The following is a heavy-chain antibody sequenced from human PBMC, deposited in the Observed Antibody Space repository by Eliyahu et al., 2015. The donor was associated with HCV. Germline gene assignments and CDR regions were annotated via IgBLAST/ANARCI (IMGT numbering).Heavy chain of an antibody. CDR1: GSSVNNDGMC. CDR3: VRDFYGDSGDWFFHL. J-gene: IGHJ2*01. Sequence: QVTLRESGPALVRPTQTLTLTCTVSGSSVNNDGMCLNWIRQPPGKALEWLARIDWDDIKYYNSFLKTRLTISKDTSTNQVVLTITDMNPVDTATYYCVRDFYGDSGDWFFHLWGRGTLVTVSS. CDR2: IDWDDIK. D-gene: IGHD4-17*01. V-gene: IGHV2-70*13.